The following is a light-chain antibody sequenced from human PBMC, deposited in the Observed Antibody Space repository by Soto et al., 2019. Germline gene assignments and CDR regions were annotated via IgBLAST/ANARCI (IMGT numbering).Light chain of an antibody. J-gene: IGLJ1*01. CDR1: SSDIGGYHL. Sequence: QSALTQPASVSGSPGQSITISCTGTSSDIGGYHLVSWYQHQSGKAPKLIIYKVSQWPSGVSDRFSASKSGNTASLTISGFQAEDEADYYCCSYAGSNWGYVFGTGTKVTVL. CDR3: CSYAGSNWGYV. CDR2: KVS. V-gene: IGLV2-23*02.